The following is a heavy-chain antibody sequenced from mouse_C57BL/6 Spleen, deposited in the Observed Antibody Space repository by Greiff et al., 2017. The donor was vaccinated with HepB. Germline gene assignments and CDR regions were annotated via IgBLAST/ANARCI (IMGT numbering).Heavy chain of an antibody. CDR1: GYTFTSYW. V-gene: IGHV1-7*01. J-gene: IGHJ4*01. CDR3: AREVNYGSSYEDAMDY. D-gene: IGHD1-1*01. Sequence: QVHVKQSGAELAKPGASVKLSCKASGYTFTSYWMHWVKQRPGQGLEWIGYINPSSGYTKYNQKFKDKATLTADKSSSTAYMQLSSLTYEDSAVYYCAREVNYGSSYEDAMDYWGQGTSVTVSS. CDR2: INPSSGYT.